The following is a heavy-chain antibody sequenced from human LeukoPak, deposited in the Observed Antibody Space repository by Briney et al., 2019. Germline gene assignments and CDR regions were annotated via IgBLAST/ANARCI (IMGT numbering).Heavy chain of an antibody. V-gene: IGHV7-4-1*02. CDR1: GYTFTSYA. Sequence: ASVKVSCKASGYTFTSYAMNWVRQAPGQGLEWMGWSNTNAGNPTYAQGFTGRFVFSLDTSVSTAYLQISGLKAEDTAVYYCAREGFEVGDSNYYYYMDVWGKGTTVTVSS. D-gene: IGHD4-17*01. CDR2: SNTNAGNP. J-gene: IGHJ6*03. CDR3: AREGFEVGDSNYYYYMDV.